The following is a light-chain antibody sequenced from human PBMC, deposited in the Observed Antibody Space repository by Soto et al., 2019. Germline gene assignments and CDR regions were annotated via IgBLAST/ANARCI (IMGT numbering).Light chain of an antibody. CDR1: QSSSIY. V-gene: IGKV1-39*01. J-gene: IGKJ4*01. CDR3: QQTCSGPPT. CDR2: AAS. Sequence: DIHMTQSPSSLSASVGGRVTFTYRASQSSSIYLTWYQQKPGKAPKVLIYAASRLPTGVPSRFSGIGSGTDFTLTINSLEPEDFATYYCQQTCSGPPTFGGGTKVDIK.